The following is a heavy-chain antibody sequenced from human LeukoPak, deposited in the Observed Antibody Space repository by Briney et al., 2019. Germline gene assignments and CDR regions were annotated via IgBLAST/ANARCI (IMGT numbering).Heavy chain of an antibody. Sequence: ASVKVSCKASGYTFTSYGISWVRQAPGQGLEWMGWISAYNGNTNYAQKLQGRVTMTTDTSTSTAYMELSSLRSEDTAVYYCARVRIDGVFDYWGQGTLVTVSS. CDR1: GYTFTSYG. CDR2: ISAYNGNT. D-gene: IGHD4-17*01. V-gene: IGHV1-18*01. J-gene: IGHJ4*02. CDR3: ARVRIDGVFDY.